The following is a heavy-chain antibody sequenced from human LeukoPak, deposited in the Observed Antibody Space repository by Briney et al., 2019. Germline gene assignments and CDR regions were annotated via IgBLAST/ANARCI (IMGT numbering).Heavy chain of an antibody. V-gene: IGHV4-59*01. CDR1: GGSISNYY. Sequence: SETLSLTCTVSGGSISNYYWSWIRQTPGKGLEWIGYIHNSGSTKYNPSLKSPVSISVDTSKNQFSLKVNSVTAADTAVYYCARGFDSSSWTFDYWGQGILVTVSS. CDR2: IHNSGST. D-gene: IGHD6-13*01. J-gene: IGHJ4*01. CDR3: ARGFDSSSWTFDY.